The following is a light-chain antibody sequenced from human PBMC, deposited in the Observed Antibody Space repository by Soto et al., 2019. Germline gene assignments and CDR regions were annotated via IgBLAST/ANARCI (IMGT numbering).Light chain of an antibody. CDR2: AAS. V-gene: IGKV1-39*01. CDR3: QQSNSIPWT. Sequence: DIPMTQSPSSLSASVGDRVTITCRASQNITIYLNWYQQKPGKAPKLLIHAASSLQSGVPSRFSGSGSGTDFTLSISSLQPEDFASYYCQQSNSIPWTFGQGTKVEIK. J-gene: IGKJ1*01. CDR1: QNITIY.